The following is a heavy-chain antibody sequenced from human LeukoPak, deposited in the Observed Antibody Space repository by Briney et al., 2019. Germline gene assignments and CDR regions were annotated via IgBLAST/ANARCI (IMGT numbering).Heavy chain of an antibody. CDR1: GFTFDDYA. V-gene: IGHV3-9*01. J-gene: IGHJ4*02. CDR2: ISWNSGSI. Sequence: GGSLRLSCAASGFTFDDYAMHWVRQAPGKGLEWVSGISWNSGSIGYADSVKGRFTISRDNAENSLFLQMHSLRVEDTALYYWARQLWWNKEATWSGYFDCGGQGTLVTATS. D-gene: IGHD1/OR15-1a*01. CDR3: ARQLWWNKEATWSGYFDC.